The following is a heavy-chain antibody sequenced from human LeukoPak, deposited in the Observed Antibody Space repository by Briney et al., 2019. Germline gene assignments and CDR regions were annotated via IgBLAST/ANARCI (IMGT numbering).Heavy chain of an antibody. CDR1: RFTFSSYS. CDR2: ISSSSSYI. CDR3: ARSSEGYYYDSSGRGYYFDY. D-gene: IGHD3-22*01. V-gene: IGHV3-21*01. Sequence: GGSLRLSCAASRFTFSSYSMNWVRQAPGKGLEWVSSISSSSSYIYYADSVKGRFSISRDNAKKSLYLQMNSLRAEDTAVYYCARSSEGYYYDSSGRGYYFDYWGQGTLVTVSS. J-gene: IGHJ4*02.